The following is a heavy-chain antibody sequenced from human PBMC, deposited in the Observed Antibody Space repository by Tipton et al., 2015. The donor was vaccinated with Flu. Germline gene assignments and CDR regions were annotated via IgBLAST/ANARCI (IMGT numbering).Heavy chain of an antibody. D-gene: IGHD5-18*01. J-gene: IGHJ4*02. CDR2: IVPISGAT. Sequence: QLVQSGPEVKKPGSSVKVSCKASGGTFSSYAISWVRQGPGQGLEWMGRIVPISGATNYAQKFQGRVTITAGESTSTAYMELSSLRSDDTAVYYCTRDTYSDGYGSPLYFDFWGLGTLVTVSS. CDR1: GGTFSSYA. V-gene: IGHV1-69*15. CDR3: TRDTYSDGYGSPLYFDF.